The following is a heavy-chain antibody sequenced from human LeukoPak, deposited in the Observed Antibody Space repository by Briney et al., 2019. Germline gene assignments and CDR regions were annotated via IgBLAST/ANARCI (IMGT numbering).Heavy chain of an antibody. CDR3: ARGYCSGGSCYSLDY. Sequence: SVKVSCKAPGGTFSSYAISWVRQAPGQGLEWMGRIIPIFGTANYAQKFQGRVTITTDESTSTAYMELSSLRSEDTAVYYCARGYCSGGSCYSLDYWGQGTLVTVSS. V-gene: IGHV1-69*05. D-gene: IGHD2-15*01. CDR2: IIPIFGTA. J-gene: IGHJ4*02. CDR1: GGTFSSYA.